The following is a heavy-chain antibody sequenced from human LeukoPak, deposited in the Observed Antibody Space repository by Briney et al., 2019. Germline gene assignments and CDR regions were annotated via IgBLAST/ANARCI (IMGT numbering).Heavy chain of an antibody. CDR2: IYQSGGT. J-gene: IGHJ4*02. V-gene: IGHV4-38-2*02. D-gene: IGHD3-10*01. CDR1: GYSISSGYY. CDR3: ARLNSYYYGSGTYYNDY. Sequence: PSETLSLTCTVSGYSISSGYYWGWIRQPPGKGLEWIGSIYQSGGTFYNPSLKSRVTISIDTSKNQFSLNLSSVTAADTAVYYCARLNSYYYGSGTYYNDYWGQGTLVTVSP.